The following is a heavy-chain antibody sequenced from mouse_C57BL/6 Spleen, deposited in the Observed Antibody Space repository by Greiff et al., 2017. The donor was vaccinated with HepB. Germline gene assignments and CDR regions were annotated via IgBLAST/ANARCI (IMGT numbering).Heavy chain of an antibody. Sequence: VMLVESGPGLVQPSQSLSITCTVSGFSLTSYGVHWVRQSPGKGLEWLGVIWSGGSTDYNAAFISRLGISKDNSKSQVFFKMNRLQADDTALYYCARGKLGGFAYWGQGTLVTVSA. CDR3: ARGKLGGFAY. CDR2: IWSGGST. V-gene: IGHV2-2*01. J-gene: IGHJ3*01. D-gene: IGHD4-1*01. CDR1: GFSLTSYG.